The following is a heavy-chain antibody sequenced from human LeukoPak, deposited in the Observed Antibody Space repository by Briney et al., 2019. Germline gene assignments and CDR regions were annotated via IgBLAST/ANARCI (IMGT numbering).Heavy chain of an antibody. D-gene: IGHD5-24*01. J-gene: IGHJ3*02. CDR2: IIPIFGTA. CDR3: ARDRGDGYNFAFDI. V-gene: IGHV1-69*13. CDR1: GGTFSSYA. Sequence: SVKVSCKASGGTFSSYAISWVRQAPGQGLEWMGGIIPIFGTANYAQKFQGRVTITADESTSTAYMELSSLRTEDTAVYYCARDRGDGYNFAFDIWGQGTMVTVSS.